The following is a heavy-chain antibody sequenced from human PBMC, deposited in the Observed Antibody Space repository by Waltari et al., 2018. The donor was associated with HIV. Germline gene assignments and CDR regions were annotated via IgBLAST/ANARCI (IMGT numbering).Heavy chain of an antibody. J-gene: IGHJ5*02. CDR3: TSLEGLRLGDSSLFGS. Sequence: QLLEAGGGVIHRGGSLTPSCEVPGLTFSASAIHWHTQPPGKGLEWVGRIRNRVNNYAATYSASASGRFIISRDDSSYKAFLQMTSLTADDTALYYCTSLEGLRLGDSSLFGSWGQGTLVTVSS. V-gene: IGHV3-73*01. CDR2: IRNRVNNYAA. CDR1: GLTFSASA. D-gene: IGHD3-16*02.